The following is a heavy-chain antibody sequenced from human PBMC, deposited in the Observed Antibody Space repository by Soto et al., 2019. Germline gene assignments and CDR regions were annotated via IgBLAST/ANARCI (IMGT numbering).Heavy chain of an antibody. Sequence: PGESLKISCKGSGYSFTSYWIGWVRQMPGKGLEWMGIIYPGDSDTRYSPSFQGQVTISADQSISTAYLQWSSLKASDTAMYYFARLPTSSSSWWAPRFDYWGQGTLVTVSS. D-gene: IGHD6-13*01. V-gene: IGHV5-51*01. CDR1: GYSFTSYW. J-gene: IGHJ4*02. CDR2: IYPGDSDT. CDR3: ARLPTSSSSWWAPRFDY.